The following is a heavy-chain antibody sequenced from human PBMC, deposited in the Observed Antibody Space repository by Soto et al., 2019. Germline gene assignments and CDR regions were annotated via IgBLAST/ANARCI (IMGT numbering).Heavy chain of an antibody. J-gene: IGHJ4*02. CDR1: GYTFTSYY. D-gene: IGHD2-15*01. CDR2: INPSGST. V-gene: IGHV1-46*03. CDR3: ARVYCSGGSCYSIDS. Sequence: QVQLVQSGAEVKKPGASVKVSCKASGYTFTSYYMHWVRQAPGQGLEWMGIINPSGSTSYAQKFQGRVTMTRDTSTSTVYMELSSLRSEDMAVYYCARVYCSGGSCYSIDSWGQGTLVTVSS.